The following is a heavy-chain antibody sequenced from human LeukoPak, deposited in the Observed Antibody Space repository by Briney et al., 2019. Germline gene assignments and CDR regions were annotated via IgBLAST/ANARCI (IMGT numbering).Heavy chain of an antibody. CDR3: ARLKGLYCSSTSCYPSYFDY. CDR2: IYPGDSDT. CDR1: GYSFTSYW. V-gene: IGHV5-51*01. J-gene: IGHJ4*02. Sequence: GESLKISCKGSGYSFTSYWIGWVRQMPGKGLEWMGIIYPGDSDTRYSPSFQGQVTISADKSISTAYLQWSSLKASDTAMYYCARLKGLYCSSTSCYPSYFDYWGQGTLVTVSS. D-gene: IGHD2-2*01.